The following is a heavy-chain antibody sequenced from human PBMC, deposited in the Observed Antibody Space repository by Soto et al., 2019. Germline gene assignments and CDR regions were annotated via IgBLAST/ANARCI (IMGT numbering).Heavy chain of an antibody. CDR2: INHLTTT. D-gene: IGHD5-18*01. J-gene: IGHJ4*02. CDR3: ARGYDTALAPIF. CDR1: CGSFSSYH. V-gene: IGHV4-34*01. Sequence: SETLSLTCAVYCGSFSSYHWSWIRQTPGKGLEWIGEINHLTTTNYNPSLKSRVIISLDTPKNQFSLKLSSVTAADTAVYYCARGYDTALAPIFWGQGILVTVSS.